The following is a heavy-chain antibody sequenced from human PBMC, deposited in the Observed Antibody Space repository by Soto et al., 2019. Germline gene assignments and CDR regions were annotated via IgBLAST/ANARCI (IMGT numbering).Heavy chain of an antibody. Sequence: GESLKISCKGSGFSFTSYWIGWVRQMPWKGLEWMGIIYPGDSETKYSPSFEGQVTISADKSTNTAYLQWSSLKASDTAMYYCARPPLPGIVVPGGYNYQDVLAVWGQGTPVTVP. V-gene: IGHV5-51*01. CDR3: ARPPLPGIVVPGGYNYQDVLAV. CDR2: IYPGDSET. CDR1: GFSFTSYW. J-gene: IGHJ6*02. D-gene: IGHD6-19*01.